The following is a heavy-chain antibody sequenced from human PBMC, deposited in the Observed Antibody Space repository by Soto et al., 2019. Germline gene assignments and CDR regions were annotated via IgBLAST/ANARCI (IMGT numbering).Heavy chain of an antibody. CDR3: ARDGGRHSGGINY. J-gene: IGHJ4*02. CDR1: GGTFSSYS. D-gene: IGHD2-15*01. CDR2: IIPIFGTA. V-gene: IGHV1-69*01. Sequence: VQLVQSGAEVKKPGSSVKVSCKASGGTFSSYSINWVRQAPGQGLEWMGEIIPIFGTANDAQKFQGRVTMTADEPTRTADIELSSLRSEDTAVYYCARDGGRHSGGINYWGQGTLVTVSS.